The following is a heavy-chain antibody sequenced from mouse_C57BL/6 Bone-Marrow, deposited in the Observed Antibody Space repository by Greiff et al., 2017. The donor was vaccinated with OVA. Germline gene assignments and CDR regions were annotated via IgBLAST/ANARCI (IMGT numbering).Heavy chain of an antibody. Sequence: EVHLVESGGGLVQPGGSLKLSCAASGFTFSDYYMYWVRQTPEKRLEWVAYISNGGGSTYYPDTVKGRFTISRDNAKNTLYLQMSRLKSEDTAMYYCARPLEAWFAYWGQGTLVTVSA. CDR1: GFTFSDYY. V-gene: IGHV5-12*01. CDR2: ISNGGGST. CDR3: ARPLEAWFAY. J-gene: IGHJ3*01.